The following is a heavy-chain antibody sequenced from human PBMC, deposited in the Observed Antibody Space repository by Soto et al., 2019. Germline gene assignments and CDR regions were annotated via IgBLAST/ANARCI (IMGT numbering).Heavy chain of an antibody. CDR2: INEDGREK. Sequence: GSLRLSCAGSGFIFFSFWMSWVRQVPWKGLEWVSNINEDGREKYHVDSVKGRVTMSRDNAKNSLYLQMNGLRVDDTAVYYCARAGNIGTVDYWGRGTLVTVSS. V-gene: IGHV3-7*01. CDR1: GFIFFSFW. CDR3: ARAGNIGTVDY. D-gene: IGHD2-15*01. J-gene: IGHJ4*02.